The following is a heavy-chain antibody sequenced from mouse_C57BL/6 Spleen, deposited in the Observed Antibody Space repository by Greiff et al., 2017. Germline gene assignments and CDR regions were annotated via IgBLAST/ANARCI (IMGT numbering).Heavy chain of an antibody. J-gene: IGHJ3*01. Sequence: VQLQQSGPELVKPGASVKMSCKASGYTFTDYNMHWVKQSHGKSLEWIGYINPNNGGTSYNQKFKGKATLTVNKSSSTAYMELRSLTSDDSAVYYCAKDYGSPFAYWGQGTLVTVSA. CDR2: INPNNGGT. CDR3: AKDYGSPFAY. V-gene: IGHV1-22*01. D-gene: IGHD1-1*01. CDR1: GYTFTDYN.